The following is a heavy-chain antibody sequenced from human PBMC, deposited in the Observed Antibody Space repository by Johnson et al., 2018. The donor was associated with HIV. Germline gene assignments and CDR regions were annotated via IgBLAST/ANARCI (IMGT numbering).Heavy chain of an antibody. J-gene: IGHJ3*01. CDR1: GFTFSSYA. CDR2: ISYDGSNK. V-gene: IGHV3-30*04. CDR3: AKDRTSRLDAFDV. Sequence: QVQLVESGGGVVQPGRSLRLSCAASGFTFSSYAMHWVRQAPGKGLEWVAVISYDGSNKYYADSVKGLFTISRDNSKNTLYLQMNSLRVEDTAVYYCAKDRTSRLDAFDVWGQGTMLTVSS.